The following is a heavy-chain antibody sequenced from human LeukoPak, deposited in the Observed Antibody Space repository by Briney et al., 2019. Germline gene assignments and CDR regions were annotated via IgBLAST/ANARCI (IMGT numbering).Heavy chain of an antibody. J-gene: IGHJ4*02. V-gene: IGHV4-34*01. CDR1: GGSFSGYY. Sequence: TSETLSLTCAVYGGSFSGYYWSWIRQPPGKGLEWIGEINHSGSTNYNPSLKSRVTISVDTSKNQFSLKLSSVTAADTAVYYCARGPYCSGGSFYPFSSGWYYYWGQGTLVTVSS. D-gene: IGHD2-15*01. CDR2: INHSGST. CDR3: ARGPYCSGGSFYPFSSGWYYY.